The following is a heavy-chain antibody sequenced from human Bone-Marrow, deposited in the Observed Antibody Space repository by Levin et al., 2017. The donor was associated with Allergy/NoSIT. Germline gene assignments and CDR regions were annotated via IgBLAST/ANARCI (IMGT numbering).Heavy chain of an antibody. D-gene: IGHD3-10*01. CDR1: GFTFDDYA. J-gene: IGHJ4*02. CDR2: IDWNSGDI. CDR3: AKDRTYYYNSGSYFDQ. Sequence: GGSLRLSCAASGFTFDDYAMHWVRQPPGKGLEWVSAIDWNSGDIGYADSVKGRFTISRDNAKNSLYLQMNSLRVETTALYYCAKDRTYYYNSGSYFDQWGQGTLVTVSS. V-gene: IGHV3-9*01.